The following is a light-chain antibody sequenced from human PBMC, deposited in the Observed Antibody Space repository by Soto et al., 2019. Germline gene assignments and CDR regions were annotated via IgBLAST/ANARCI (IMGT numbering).Light chain of an antibody. CDR1: NSDVGAYIF. CDR2: EVS. J-gene: IGLJ1*01. Sequence: QSALTQPASVSGSPGQSITISCTGTNSDVGAYIFVSWYQQHPGKAPKLMIYEVSNWPSGVSNRFSGSKSGNTASLTISGLQAEDEADYYCTSFTSTSHYVFGTGTKLTVL. V-gene: IGLV2-14*01. CDR3: TSFTSTSHYV.